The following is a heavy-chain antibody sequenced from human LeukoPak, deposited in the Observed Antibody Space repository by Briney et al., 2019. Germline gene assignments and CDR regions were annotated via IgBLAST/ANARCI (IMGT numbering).Heavy chain of an antibody. J-gene: IGHJ4*02. Sequence: ASVKVSFKASGVTFSSYAISWVRQAPGQGLEWVGRIIPIFGIANYAQKFQGRVTITADKSTSTAYMELSSLRSEDTAVYYCARAEVSDRDFWSGYEYFDYWGQGTLVTVSS. V-gene: IGHV1-69*04. D-gene: IGHD3-3*01. CDR1: GVTFSSYA. CDR2: IIPIFGIA. CDR3: ARAEVSDRDFWSGYEYFDY.